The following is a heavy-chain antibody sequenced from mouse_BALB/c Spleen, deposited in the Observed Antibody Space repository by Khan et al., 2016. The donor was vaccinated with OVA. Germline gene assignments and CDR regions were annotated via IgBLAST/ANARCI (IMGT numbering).Heavy chain of an antibody. CDR3: ARAYYRYDGYYAMDY. J-gene: IGHJ4*01. D-gene: IGHD2-14*01. Sequence: VQLKESGPGLVAPSQSLSITCTVSGFSLSRYNVHWVRQPPGKGLEWLGMIWGGGGTDYNSALKSRLRISKDNSKRQVFLKMNSLQTDDTAMYYCARAYYRYDGYYAMDYWGQGTSVTVSS. CDR2: IWGGGGT. CDR1: GFSLSRYN. V-gene: IGHV2-6-4*01.